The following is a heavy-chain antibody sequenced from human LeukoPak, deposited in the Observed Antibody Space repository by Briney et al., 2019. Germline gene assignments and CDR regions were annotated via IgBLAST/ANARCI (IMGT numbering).Heavy chain of an antibody. CDR3: ARGSRSPSGTYHYYFDY. CDR2: VFSGGTT. Sequence: GGSLRLSCAASGFTFSSYWMSWVRQAPGKGLEWVSVVFSGGTTYYADSVKGRFTISRDNSKNTLYLQMNSLRAEDTAVYYCARGSRSPSGTYHYYFDYWGQGTLVTVSS. CDR1: GFTFSSYW. V-gene: IGHV3-53*01. D-gene: IGHD1-26*01. J-gene: IGHJ4*02.